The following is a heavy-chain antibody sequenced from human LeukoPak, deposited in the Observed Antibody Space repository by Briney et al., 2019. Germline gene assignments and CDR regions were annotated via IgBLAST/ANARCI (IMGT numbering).Heavy chain of an antibody. Sequence: GGSLRLPCAASGFTFSSYEMNWVRQAPGKGLEWVSYISSSGSTIYYADSVKGRFTISRDNAKNSLYLQMNSLRAEDTAVYYCARDYYDSSGYANWFDPWGQGTLVTVSS. J-gene: IGHJ5*02. CDR1: GFTFSSYE. CDR2: ISSSGSTI. V-gene: IGHV3-48*03. D-gene: IGHD3-22*01. CDR3: ARDYYDSSGYANWFDP.